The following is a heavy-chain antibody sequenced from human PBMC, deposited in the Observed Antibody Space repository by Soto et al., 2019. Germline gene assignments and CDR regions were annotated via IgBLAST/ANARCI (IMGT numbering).Heavy chain of an antibody. CDR2: INPSGGST. Sequence: QVQLVQSGAEVKKPGASVKVSCKASGYTFTSYYMHWVRQAPGQGLEWMGIINPSGGSTSYAQKFQGRVTMTRDTSTNTVYMELSSLRSEDTAVYYCASVVTSDAFDIWGQGTMVTVSS. J-gene: IGHJ3*02. CDR1: GYTFTSYY. CDR3: ASVVTSDAFDI. V-gene: IGHV1-46*01. D-gene: IGHD2-21*02.